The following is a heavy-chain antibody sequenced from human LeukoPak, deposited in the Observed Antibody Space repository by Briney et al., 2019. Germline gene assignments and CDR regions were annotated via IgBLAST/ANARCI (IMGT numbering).Heavy chain of an antibody. CDR2: ISYDGSNK. V-gene: IGHV3-30-3*01. CDR1: GFTFSSYA. CDR3: ARDPLFVRYDSSGYPDH. Sequence: GGSLRLSCAASGFTFSSYAMHWVRQAPGKGLEWVAVISYDGSNKYYADSVKGRFTISRDNSKNTLYLQMNSLRAEDTAVYYCARDPLFVRYDSSGYPDHWGQGTLVNGSS. D-gene: IGHD3-22*01. J-gene: IGHJ4*02.